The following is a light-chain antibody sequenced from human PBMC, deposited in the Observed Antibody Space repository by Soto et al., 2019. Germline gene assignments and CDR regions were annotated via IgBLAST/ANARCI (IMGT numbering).Light chain of an antibody. J-gene: IGLJ2*01. CDR3: SSYAGSNKLV. CDR2: EVS. V-gene: IGLV2-8*01. Sequence: QSALTQPPSASGSPGQSVTISCTGTSSDVGGYNYVSWYQQHPGKAPKLMIYEVSKRPSGVPDRFSGSKSGNTASLTVSGLXAEDEADYYCSSYAGSNKLVFGGGTKLTVL. CDR1: SSDVGGYNY.